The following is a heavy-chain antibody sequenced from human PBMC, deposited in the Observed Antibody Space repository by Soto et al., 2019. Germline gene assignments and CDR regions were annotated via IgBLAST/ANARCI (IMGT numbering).Heavy chain of an antibody. CDR1: GYTFISYG. Sequence: QVQVVQSGAEVKKPGASVKDSCKTSGYTFISYGISWVPQAPGQGLEWMGWIITYNGNANYAQNRQGRGTMTTDTSTGTHYMELRSRRSDDTAVYYCARFRGRDYSYGMDVWGQGTTVTVSS. V-gene: IGHV1-18*01. CDR3: ARFRGRDYSYGMDV. J-gene: IGHJ6*02. D-gene: IGHD3-10*01. CDR2: IITYNGNA.